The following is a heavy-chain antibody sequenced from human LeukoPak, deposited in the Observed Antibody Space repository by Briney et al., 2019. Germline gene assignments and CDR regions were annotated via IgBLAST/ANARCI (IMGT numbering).Heavy chain of an antibody. CDR1: RFTFTNYA. CDR2: ISGSGYDT. Sequence: PGGSLRLSCAASRFTFTNYAMDWVRQAPGKGLDWVSTISGSGYDTYYADSVKGRFTISRDNSKNTLYMQMNSLRAEDTAVYYCARGVAVSGPWFDPWGQGTLVTVSS. D-gene: IGHD2-21*01. J-gene: IGHJ5*02. CDR3: ARGVAVSGPWFDP. V-gene: IGHV3-23*01.